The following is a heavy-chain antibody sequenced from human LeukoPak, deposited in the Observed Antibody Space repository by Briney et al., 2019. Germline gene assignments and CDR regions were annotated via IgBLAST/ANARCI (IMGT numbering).Heavy chain of an antibody. CDR1: GFTFSSYG. D-gene: IGHD5-18*01. J-gene: IGHJ4*02. CDR3: ARRGYSYGSPADY. Sequence: PGGSLRLSCAASGFTFSSYGMHWVRQAPGKGLEWVAVIWYDGSNKYYADSVKGRFTISRDNSKNTLYLQMNSLRAEDTAVYYCARRGYSYGSPADYWGQGTLVTVSS. CDR2: IWYDGSNK. V-gene: IGHV3-33*01.